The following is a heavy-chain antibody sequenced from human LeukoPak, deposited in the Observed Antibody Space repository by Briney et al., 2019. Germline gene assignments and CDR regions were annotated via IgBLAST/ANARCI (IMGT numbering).Heavy chain of an antibody. CDR3: ARAFESYYYDSSGYYFDY. V-gene: IGHV1-69*13. Sequence: SVKVSCKASGGTFSSYAISWVRPAPGQGLEWMGGIIPIFGTANYAQKFQGRVTITADESTSTAYMELSSLRSEDTAVYYCARAFESYYYDSSGYYFDYWGQGTLVTVSS. D-gene: IGHD3-22*01. CDR2: IIPIFGTA. CDR1: GGTFSSYA. J-gene: IGHJ4*02.